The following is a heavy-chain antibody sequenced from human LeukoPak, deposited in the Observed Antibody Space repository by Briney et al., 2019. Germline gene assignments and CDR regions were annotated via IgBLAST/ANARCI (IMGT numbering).Heavy chain of an antibody. D-gene: IGHD2-2*01. Sequence: SETLSLTCAVYGGSFSGYYWSWIRQPPGKGLEWIGEINHSGSTNYNPSLKSRVTISVDTSKNQFSLKLSSVTAADTAVYYCARQTASSTSLRFDYWGQGTLVTVSS. CDR3: ARQTASSTSLRFDY. J-gene: IGHJ4*02. V-gene: IGHV4-34*01. CDR2: INHSGST. CDR1: GGSFSGYY.